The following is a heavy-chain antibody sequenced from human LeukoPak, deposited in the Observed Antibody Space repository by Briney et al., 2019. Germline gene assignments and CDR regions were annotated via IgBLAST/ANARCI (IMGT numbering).Heavy chain of an antibody. Sequence: GESLKISCKGLGYSFSSYWNAWVRQRPGKGLEWRGILYPGGSETRYDPSFQGQVTISADSSTSTAYLQWSSLRASDTAMYYCARASRDGYNQNFDHWGQGTLVTVSS. CDR2: LYPGGSET. D-gene: IGHD5-24*01. J-gene: IGHJ4*02. CDR3: ARASRDGYNQNFDH. V-gene: IGHV5-51*01. CDR1: GYSFSSYW.